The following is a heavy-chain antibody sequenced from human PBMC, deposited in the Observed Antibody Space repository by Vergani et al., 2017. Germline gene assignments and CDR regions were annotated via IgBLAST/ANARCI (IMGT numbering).Heavy chain of an antibody. CDR1: GGSISSGSYY. Sequence: QVQLQESGPGLVKPSQTLSLTCTVSGGSISSGSYYWSWIRQPPGKGLEWIGYIYYSGSTNYNPSLKSRVTISVDTSKSQFSLKLSSVTAADTAVYYCARGEWLVPDYWGQGTLVTVSS. CDR3: ARGEWLVPDY. J-gene: IGHJ4*02. CDR2: IYYSGST. V-gene: IGHV4-61*01. D-gene: IGHD6-19*01.